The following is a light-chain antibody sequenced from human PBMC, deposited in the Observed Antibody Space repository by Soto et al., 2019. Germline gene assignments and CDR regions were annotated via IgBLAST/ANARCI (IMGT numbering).Light chain of an antibody. CDR1: QSISSW. J-gene: IGKJ1*01. V-gene: IGKV1-5*03. CDR2: KGS. CDR3: QQYNSYSWT. Sequence: DIQMTQSPSPLSASVGDRVTITCRASQSISSWLAWYQQKPGKAPKLLIYKGSSLESGVPSRFSGSGSGTEFTLTISSLQPDDFATYFCQQYNSYSWTFGQGTKVEIK.